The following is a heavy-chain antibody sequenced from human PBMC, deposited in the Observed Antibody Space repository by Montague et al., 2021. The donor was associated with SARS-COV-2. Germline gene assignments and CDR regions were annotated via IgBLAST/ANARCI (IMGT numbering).Heavy chain of an antibody. J-gene: IGHJ6*02. CDR3: ARGGTYYDFWSGYQNYYYGMDV. D-gene: IGHD3-3*01. V-gene: IGHV3-48*03. CDR1: GFTFSSYE. Sequence: LSCAASGFTFSSYEMNWVRQAPGKGLERVSYISSSGSTIYYADSVKGRFTISRDNAKNSLYLQMNSLRAEDTAVYYCARGGTYYDFWSGYQNYYYGMDVWGQGTTVTVSS. CDR2: ISSSGSTI.